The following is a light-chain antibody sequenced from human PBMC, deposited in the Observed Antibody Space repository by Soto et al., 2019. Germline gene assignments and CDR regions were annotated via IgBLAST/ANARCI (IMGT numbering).Light chain of an antibody. CDR2: DAS. J-gene: IGKJ1*01. V-gene: IGKV3D-20*02. CDR3: QHRSNWPWT. CDR1: QSVSSSY. Sequence: EIVLTQSPGTLSLSPGERATLSCRASQSVSSSYLAWYQQKPGQAPRLLIYDASNRATGIPARFSGSGSGTDFTLTISSLESEDFAVYYCQHRSNWPWTFGQGTKVEIK.